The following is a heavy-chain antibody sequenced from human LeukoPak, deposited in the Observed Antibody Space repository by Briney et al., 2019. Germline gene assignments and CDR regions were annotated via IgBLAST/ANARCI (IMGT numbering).Heavy chain of an antibody. Sequence: GGSLRLSCAASGFTFTAYDMNWVRQATGKSLEWVSTIGTAGDTYYPGSVKGRFTISRENAKNSLYLQMNSLRAGDTAVYYCARSIGDYESEVFDIWGQGTMVTVSS. J-gene: IGHJ3*02. CDR3: ARSIGDYESEVFDI. CDR2: IGTAGDT. D-gene: IGHD4-17*01. CDR1: GFTFTAYD. V-gene: IGHV3-13*01.